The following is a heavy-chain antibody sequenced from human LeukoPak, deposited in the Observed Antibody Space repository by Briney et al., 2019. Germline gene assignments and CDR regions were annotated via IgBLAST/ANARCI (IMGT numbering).Heavy chain of an antibody. CDR1: GGSVSSGDYY. J-gene: IGHJ4*02. D-gene: IGHD1-26*01. CDR2: TSYSGST. V-gene: IGHV4-61*08. Sequence: SETLSLTCTLSGGSVSSGDYYWSWIRQPPGKGLEWIGYTSYSGSTNYNPSLKSRVTISVDTSKNQFSLKFSSVTAADTAVYFCASGRGYGGSFFYYFDCWGQGTLATVSS. CDR3: ASGRGYGGSFFYYFDC.